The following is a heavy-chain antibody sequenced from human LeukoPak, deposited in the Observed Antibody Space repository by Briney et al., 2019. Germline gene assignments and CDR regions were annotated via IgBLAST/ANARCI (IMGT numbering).Heavy chain of an antibody. V-gene: IGHV1-69*05. CDR2: IIPIFGTA. D-gene: IGHD2-15*01. CDR1: GGTFSSYA. Sequence: EASVKVSXKASGGTFSSYAISWVRQAPGQGLEWIGRIIPIFGTANYAQKFQGRVTITTDESTSTAYMELSSLRSEDTAVYYCAREGRYCSGGSCLNWFDPWGQGTLVTVSS. J-gene: IGHJ5*02. CDR3: AREGRYCSGGSCLNWFDP.